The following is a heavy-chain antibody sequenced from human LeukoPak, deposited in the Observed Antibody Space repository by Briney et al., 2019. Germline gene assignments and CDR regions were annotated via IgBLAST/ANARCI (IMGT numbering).Heavy chain of an antibody. J-gene: IGHJ5*02. CDR3: ARPYYYDSRIDP. V-gene: IGHV4-30-4*01. CDR2: MYYSGST. D-gene: IGHD3-22*01. Sequence: SQTLSLTCTVSGGSISSGDYYWSWIRQPPGTGPEWIAYMYYSGSTYYNPSLKSRVTMSADTSKNQLSLKLSSVTAADTAVYYCARPYYYDSRIDPWGQGILVTVSS. CDR1: GGSISSGDYY.